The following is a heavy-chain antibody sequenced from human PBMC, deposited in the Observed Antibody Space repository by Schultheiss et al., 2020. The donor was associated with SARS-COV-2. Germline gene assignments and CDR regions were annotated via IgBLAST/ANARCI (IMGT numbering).Heavy chain of an antibody. D-gene: IGHD3-3*01. Sequence: ASVKVSCKASGYTFTSYGISWVRQAPGQGLAWMGWISAYNGNTNYAQKLQDRVTMTTDTSTSTAYMELRSLRSDDTAVYYCARFITIFGVADDAFDIWGQGTMVTVSS. CDR1: GYTFTSYG. J-gene: IGHJ3*02. CDR2: ISAYNGNT. CDR3: ARFITIFGVADDAFDI. V-gene: IGHV1-18*01.